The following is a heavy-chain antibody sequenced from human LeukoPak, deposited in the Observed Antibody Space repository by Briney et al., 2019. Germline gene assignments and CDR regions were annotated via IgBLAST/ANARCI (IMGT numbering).Heavy chain of an antibody. D-gene: IGHD3-22*01. CDR2: MNPNSGNT. Sequence: ASVKVSCKASGYTFTSYDINWVRQATGQGLEWMGWMNPNSGNTGYAQKFQGRVTMTRNTSISTAYMELSSLRPEDTAVYYCARGRPYYYDSSGYPPGDYWGQGTLVTVSS. V-gene: IGHV1-8*01. CDR1: GYTFTSYD. J-gene: IGHJ4*02. CDR3: ARGRPYYYDSSGYPPGDY.